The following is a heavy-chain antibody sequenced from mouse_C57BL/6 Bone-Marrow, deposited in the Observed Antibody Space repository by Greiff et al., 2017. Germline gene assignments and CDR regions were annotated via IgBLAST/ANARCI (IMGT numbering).Heavy chain of an antibody. CDR1: GYSITSGYY. J-gene: IGHJ3*01. D-gene: IGHD3-2*02. CDR2: ISYDGSN. CDR3: ARGGSPWFAY. V-gene: IGHV3-6*01. Sequence: EVKVEESGPGLVKPSQSLSLTCSVTGYSITSGYYWNWIRQFPGNKLEWMGYISYDGSNNYNPSLKNRISITRDTSKNQFFLKLNSVTTEDTATYYGARGGSPWFAYWGQGTLVTVSA.